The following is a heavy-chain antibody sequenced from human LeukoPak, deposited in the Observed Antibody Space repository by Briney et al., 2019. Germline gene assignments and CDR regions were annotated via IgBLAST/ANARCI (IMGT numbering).Heavy chain of an antibody. Sequence: PGGSLRLSCATSGFTFTSYWMSWVRQAPGKGLEWVSAISGSGGSTYYADSVKGRFTISRDNAKNSLYLQMNSLRAEDTAVYYCARDPYSGSYGNYYYYFMDVWGKGTTVTISS. J-gene: IGHJ6*03. CDR2: ISGSGGST. CDR1: GFTFTSYW. D-gene: IGHD1-26*01. CDR3: ARDPYSGSYGNYYYYFMDV. V-gene: IGHV3-23*01.